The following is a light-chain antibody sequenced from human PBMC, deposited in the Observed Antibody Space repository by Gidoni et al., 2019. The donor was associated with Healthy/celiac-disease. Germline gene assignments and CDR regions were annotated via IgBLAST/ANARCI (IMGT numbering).Light chain of an antibody. CDR3: QQYNNWPPWT. J-gene: IGKJ1*01. CDR2: GAS. CDR1: QNVNSN. V-gene: IGKV3-15*01. Sequence: IVMTQSPATLSVSPGERATLSCSASQNVNSNVAWYQQKPGQAPRLLIIGASSRATGIPARFSGSGSGTEFTLTISSLQSEDFAVNYCQQYNNWPPWTFGQGTKVEIK.